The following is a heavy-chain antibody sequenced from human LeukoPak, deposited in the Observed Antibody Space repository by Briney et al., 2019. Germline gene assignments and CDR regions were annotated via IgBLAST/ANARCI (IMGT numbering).Heavy chain of an antibody. J-gene: IGHJ4*02. CDR1: GYTFTGYY. D-gene: IGHD6-13*01. V-gene: IGHV1-2*02. Sequence: ASVKVSCKASGYTFTGYYMHWVRQAPGQGLEWMGWINPNSGGTDYAQKFQGRVTMTRDTSISTAYMELSRLRSDDTAVYYCASHSSSWHTPDYWGQGTLVTVSS. CDR3: ASHSSSWHTPDY. CDR2: INPNSGGT.